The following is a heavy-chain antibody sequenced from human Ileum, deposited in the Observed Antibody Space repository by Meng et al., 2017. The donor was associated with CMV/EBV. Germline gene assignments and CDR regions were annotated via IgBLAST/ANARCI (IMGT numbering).Heavy chain of an antibody. CDR1: GGSFSGYY. CDR3: ARGGTLLDSHEYYYYYGMDV. Sequence: SETLSLTCAVYGGSFSGYYWSWIRQPPGKGLEWIGEINHSGSTNYNPSLKSRVTISVDTSKNQFSLKLSSVTAADTAVYYCARGGTLLDSHEYYYYYGMDVWGQGTTVTVSS. V-gene: IGHV4-34*01. CDR2: INHSGST. J-gene: IGHJ6*02. D-gene: IGHD5-18*01.